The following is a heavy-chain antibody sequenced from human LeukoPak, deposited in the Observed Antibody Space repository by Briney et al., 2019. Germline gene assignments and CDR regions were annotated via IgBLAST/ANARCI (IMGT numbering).Heavy chain of an antibody. J-gene: IGHJ4*02. Sequence: GGSLRLSCAASGFTFSSYAMSWVRQAPGKGLEWVGRIKSKTDGGITDYAAPVKGRFTISRDDSKNTLYLQMNSLKTEDTAVYYCTTGLIVVVPAAKVSYYWGQGTLVTVSS. CDR2: IKSKTDGGIT. V-gene: IGHV3-15*01. CDR3: TTGLIVVVPAAKVSYY. D-gene: IGHD2-2*01. CDR1: GFTFSSYA.